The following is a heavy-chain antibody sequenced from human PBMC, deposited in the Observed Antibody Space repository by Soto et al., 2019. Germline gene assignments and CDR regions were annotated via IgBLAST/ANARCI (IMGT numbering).Heavy chain of an antibody. D-gene: IGHD3-10*01. J-gene: IGHJ4*02. CDR3: ARHPYYGLGSYYFDN. Sequence: QLQLQESGPGLVKPSETLSLTCTVSGGSISSSSYYWGWIRQPPGKGLEWIGSINYSGSTYYNPSLTSRVTISVDTSENQFSLRLTSVTAADTAVYFCARHPYYGLGSYYFDNWGQGTLGTVSS. CDR2: INYSGST. CDR1: GGSISSSSYY. V-gene: IGHV4-39*01.